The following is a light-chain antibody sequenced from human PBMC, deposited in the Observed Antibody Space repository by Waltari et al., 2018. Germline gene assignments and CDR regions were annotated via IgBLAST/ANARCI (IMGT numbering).Light chain of an antibody. CDR3: AAWDESHYV. V-gene: IGLV1-47*01. Sequence: QSVLTQPPSASDTPGQRVTISCSGSHSNPGRNFLYWYQQLPGRAPKLLIYRNNQRPSGVPDRFSGSKYGTSASLAISGLRSEDEGVYYCAAWDESHYVFGPGTEVTVL. CDR1: HSNPGRNF. J-gene: IGLJ1*01. CDR2: RNN.